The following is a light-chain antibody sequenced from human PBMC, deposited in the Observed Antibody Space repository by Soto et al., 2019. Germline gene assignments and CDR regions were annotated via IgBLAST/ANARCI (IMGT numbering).Light chain of an antibody. Sequence: QSALTQPASVSGSPGQSITISCTGTSSDVGTYNYVSWYQQHPGKAPKLMIYDVISRPSGVSNRFAGSKSGNTASLSISGLKAEDEADYYCCSYTSSSTVVFGGGTKLTVL. J-gene: IGLJ2*01. CDR3: CSYTSSSTVV. CDR1: SSDVGTYNY. CDR2: DVI. V-gene: IGLV2-14*01.